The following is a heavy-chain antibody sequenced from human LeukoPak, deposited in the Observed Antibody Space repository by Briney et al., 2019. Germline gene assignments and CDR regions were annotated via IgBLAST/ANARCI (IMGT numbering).Heavy chain of an antibody. D-gene: IGHD4-11*01. CDR3: PRSKTTFDY. CDR1: GFTFSSYS. J-gene: IGHJ4*02. Sequence: GGSLRLSCAASGFTFSSYSMNWVRQAPGKWLEWVSYITSSSSTIYYADSVKGRFTISRDNAKNSLYLQMNSLRAEDTAVYYCPRSKTTFDYWGQGTLVTVSS. V-gene: IGHV3-48*01. CDR2: ITSSSSTI.